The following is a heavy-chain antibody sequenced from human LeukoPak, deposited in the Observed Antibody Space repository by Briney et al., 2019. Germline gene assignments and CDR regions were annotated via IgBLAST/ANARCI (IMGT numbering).Heavy chain of an antibody. J-gene: IGHJ4*02. CDR1: GGTFGRYA. CDR2: IIPIFGTA. D-gene: IGHD3-22*01. CDR3: ARVYLKRDYYDSSAYFSFDY. V-gene: IGHV1-69*13. Sequence: SVKVSCKASGGTFGRYAISWVRQAPGQGLEWMGGIIPIFGTANYAQKFQGRITITADDSTSTAYMELSSLRSEDTAVYYCARVYLKRDYYDSSAYFSFDYWGQGTLVTVSS.